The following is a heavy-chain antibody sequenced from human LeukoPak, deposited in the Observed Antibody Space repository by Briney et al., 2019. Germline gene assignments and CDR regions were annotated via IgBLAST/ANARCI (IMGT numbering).Heavy chain of an antibody. Sequence: GGSLRLSCVDSGFTFSSYSMNWVRQAPGKGLEWVSFIFSSSTYIYYTDSVKGRFTIPRDNARNSLYLQMDNLRAEDTGVYYCARDFYDGFALDYWGQGTLVTVSS. CDR2: IFSSSTYI. J-gene: IGHJ4*02. CDR3: ARDFYDGFALDY. V-gene: IGHV3-21*03. D-gene: IGHD2/OR15-2a*01. CDR1: GFTFSSYS.